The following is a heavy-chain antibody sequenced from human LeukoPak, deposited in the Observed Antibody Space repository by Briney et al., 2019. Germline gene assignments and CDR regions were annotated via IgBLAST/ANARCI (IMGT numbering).Heavy chain of an antibody. V-gene: IGHV4-39*07. CDR1: GGSISSSSYY. D-gene: IGHD5-12*01. J-gene: IGHJ6*03. CDR3: ARGYSGYVLRGSQIYYYYYYMDV. CDR2: IYYSGST. Sequence: SETLSLTCTVSGGSISSSSYYWGWIRQPPGKGLEWIGSIYYSGSTYYNPSLKSRVTISVDTSKNQFSLKLSSVTAADTAVYYCARGYSGYVLRGSQIYYYYYYMDVWGKGTTVTISS.